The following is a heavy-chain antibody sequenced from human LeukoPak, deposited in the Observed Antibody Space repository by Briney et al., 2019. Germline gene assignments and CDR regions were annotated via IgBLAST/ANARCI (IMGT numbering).Heavy chain of an antibody. CDR2: IYYSGST. CDR1: GGSVSSGSYY. CDR3: ARDWDYGSGSYLDY. D-gene: IGHD3-10*01. Sequence: SETLSLTCTVSGGSVSSGSYYWSWIRQPPGKGLEWIGYIYYSGSTNYNPSLKSRVTISVDTSKNQLSLKLSSVTAADTAVYYCARDWDYGSGSYLDYWGQGTLVTVSS. J-gene: IGHJ4*02. V-gene: IGHV4-61*01.